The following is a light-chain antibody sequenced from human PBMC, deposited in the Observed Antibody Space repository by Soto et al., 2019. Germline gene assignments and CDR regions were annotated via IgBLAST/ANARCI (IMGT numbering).Light chain of an antibody. CDR2: KAS. CDR3: QQYNSYPWT. V-gene: IGKV1-5*03. Sequence: DIQMTQSPSTLSASLGVSVSITCRTSQSISSWLAWYQQKRGKAPKLLIYKASSLDSGVPSRFSGSGSGTEFTLTISSLQPDDFATYYCQQYNSYPWTFGQGTKVDIK. J-gene: IGKJ1*01. CDR1: QSISSW.